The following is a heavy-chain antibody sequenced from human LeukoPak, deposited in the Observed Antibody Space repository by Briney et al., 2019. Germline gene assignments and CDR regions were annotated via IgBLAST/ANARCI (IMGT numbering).Heavy chain of an antibody. CDR2: ISSSGSTI. CDR3: ASLYYYDSSGYYPGDY. Sequence: GGSLRLSCAASGFTFSSYEMNWVRQAPGKGLEWVSYISSSGSTIYYADSVKGRFTISRDNAKSSLYLQMNSLRAEDTAVYYCASLYYYDSSGYYPGDYWGQGTLVTVSS. CDR1: GFTFSSYE. V-gene: IGHV3-48*03. D-gene: IGHD3-22*01. J-gene: IGHJ4*02.